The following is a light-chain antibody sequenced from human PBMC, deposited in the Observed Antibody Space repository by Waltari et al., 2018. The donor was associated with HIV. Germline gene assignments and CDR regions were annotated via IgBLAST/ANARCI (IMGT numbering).Light chain of an antibody. CDR3: QSYDSSLSGSV. J-gene: IGLJ2*01. CDR1: SSNIGAGYD. V-gene: IGLV1-40*01. Sequence: QSVLTQPPSVSGAPGQRVTISCTGSSSNIGAGYDVHWYQHLPGPAPKPLIYGNSNRPSGVPDRFSGSKSGTSASLAITGLQAEDEADYYCQSYDSSLSGSVFGGGTKLTVL. CDR2: GNS.